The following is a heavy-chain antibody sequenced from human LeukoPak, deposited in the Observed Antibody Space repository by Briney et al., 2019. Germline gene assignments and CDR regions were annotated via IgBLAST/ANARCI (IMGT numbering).Heavy chain of an antibody. D-gene: IGHD6-13*01. CDR3: ARGAAKTPSYYFDY. V-gene: IGHV1-18*01. CDR2: ISAYNGNT. CDR1: GYTFTSYG. Sequence: ASVTVSCKASGYTFTSYGISWVRQAPGQGLEWMGWISAYNGNTNYAQKLQGRVTMTTDTSTSTAYLELRSLRSDDTAVYYCARGAAKTPSYYFDYWGQGTLVTVSS. J-gene: IGHJ4*02.